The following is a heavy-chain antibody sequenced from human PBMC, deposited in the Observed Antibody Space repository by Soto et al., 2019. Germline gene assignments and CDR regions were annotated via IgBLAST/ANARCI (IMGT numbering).Heavy chain of an antibody. CDR3: ARSDYGDYNWYFDL. Sequence: QVQLQQWGAGLLKPSETLSLTCAVYGGSFSGYYWSWIRQPPGKVLEWLGEINHSGSTNYNQSLKSRVTISVDTSKNQFSLKLSSVTAADTAVYYCARSDYGDYNWYFDLWGRGTLVTVSS. V-gene: IGHV4-34*01. CDR1: GGSFSGYY. J-gene: IGHJ2*01. D-gene: IGHD4-17*01. CDR2: INHSGST.